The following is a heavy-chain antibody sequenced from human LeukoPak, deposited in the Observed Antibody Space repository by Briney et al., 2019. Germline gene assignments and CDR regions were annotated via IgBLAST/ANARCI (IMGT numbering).Heavy chain of an antibody. D-gene: IGHD5-24*01. Sequence: GGSLRLSCSASGFTFNRFYLHWVRQAPGKGLVWVSRINGDGSATYYADSVKGRFSISRDNPKNTLYLHMYSLRADDTAVYYCAREEEMATNTDYWGQGTLVTVSS. V-gene: IGHV3-74*01. J-gene: IGHJ4*02. CDR2: INGDGSAT. CDR1: GFTFNRFY. CDR3: AREEEMATNTDY.